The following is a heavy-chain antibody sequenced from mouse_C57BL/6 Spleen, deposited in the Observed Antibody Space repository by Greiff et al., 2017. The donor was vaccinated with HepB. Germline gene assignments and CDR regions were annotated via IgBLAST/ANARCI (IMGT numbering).Heavy chain of an antibody. D-gene: IGHD2-4*01. V-gene: IGHV5-6*02. J-gene: IGHJ2*01. CDR2: ISSGGSYT. CDR3: ARHGMITRAYYFDY. CDR1: GFTFSSYG. Sequence: DVKLVESGGDLVKPGGSLKLSCAASGFTFSSYGMSWVRQTPDKRLEWVATISSGGSYTYYPDSVKGRFTISRDNAKNTLYLQMSSLKSEDTAMYYCARHGMITRAYYFDYWGQGTTLTVSS.